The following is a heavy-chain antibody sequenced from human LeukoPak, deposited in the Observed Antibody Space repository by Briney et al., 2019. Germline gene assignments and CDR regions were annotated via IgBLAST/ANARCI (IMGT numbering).Heavy chain of an antibody. CDR1: GGSISSYY. Sequence: SETLSLTCTVSGGSISSYYWSWIRQPPGKGLEWIGYVYYSGSTSYNPSLKSRVTISVDTSSNQFSLKLSSVTAADTAVYYCAREYYYDSSGYYPPHAFDIWGQGTMVTVSS. V-gene: IGHV4-4*08. CDR3: AREYYYDSSGYYPPHAFDI. D-gene: IGHD3-22*01. J-gene: IGHJ3*02. CDR2: VYYSGST.